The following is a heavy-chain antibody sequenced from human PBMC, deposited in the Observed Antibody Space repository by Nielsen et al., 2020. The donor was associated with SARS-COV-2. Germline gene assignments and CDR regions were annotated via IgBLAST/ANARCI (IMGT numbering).Heavy chain of an antibody. D-gene: IGHD3-22*01. V-gene: IGHV3-13*04. CDR3: ARGGGYYDSSEDWYFDL. J-gene: IGHJ2*01. CDR1: GFTFSSYD. CDR2: IGTAGDT. Sequence: GGSLRLSCAASGFTFSSYDMHWVRQATGKGLEWVSAIGTAGDTYYPGSVKGRFTISRENAKNSLYLQMNSLRAGDTAVYYCARGGGYYDSSEDWYFDLWGRGTLVTVSS.